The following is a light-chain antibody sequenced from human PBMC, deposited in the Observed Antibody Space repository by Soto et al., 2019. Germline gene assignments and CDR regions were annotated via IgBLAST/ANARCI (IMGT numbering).Light chain of an antibody. CDR1: SSDVGGYNY. CDR3: SSYTSSSTLYV. Sequence: QSVLPQPASVSGSPGQSITISCTGTSSDVGGYNYVSWYQQYPGKAPKLMIYDVSNRPSGISNRVSGSKSGNTASLTISGLQAEDEADYYCSSYTSSSTLYVFGTGTKLTVL. J-gene: IGLJ1*01. CDR2: DVS. V-gene: IGLV2-14*01.